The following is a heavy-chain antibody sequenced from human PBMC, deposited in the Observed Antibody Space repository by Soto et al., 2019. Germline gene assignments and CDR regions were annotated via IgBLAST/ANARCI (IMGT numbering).Heavy chain of an antibody. D-gene: IGHD5-12*01. CDR2: SRSKGYGGTT. CDR1: GFTFGAYA. J-gene: IGHJ4*02. Sequence: GGSLRLSXTTSGFTFGAYALSWFRQAPGKGLEWVGFSRSKGYGGTTEFAASVRGRFTISRDDSNSIAYLQMNSLKTEDTAVYYCPRGMYTAYETAPLFFDFWGQGTLVTVSS. V-gene: IGHV3-49*03. CDR3: PRGMYTAYETAPLFFDF.